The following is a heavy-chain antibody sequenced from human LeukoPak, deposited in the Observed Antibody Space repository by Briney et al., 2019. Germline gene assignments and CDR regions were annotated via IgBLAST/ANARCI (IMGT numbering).Heavy chain of an antibody. Sequence: SETLSLTCTVSGGSISSSSYYWGWIRQPPGKGLEWIGSIYYSGSTYYNPSLKSRVTISVDTSKNQFSLKLSSVTAADTAVYYCARDPGTWAAAGQRYFDYWGQGTLVTVSS. D-gene: IGHD6-13*01. CDR3: ARDPGTWAAAGQRYFDY. J-gene: IGHJ4*02. CDR2: IYYSGST. CDR1: GGSISSSSYY. V-gene: IGHV4-39*02.